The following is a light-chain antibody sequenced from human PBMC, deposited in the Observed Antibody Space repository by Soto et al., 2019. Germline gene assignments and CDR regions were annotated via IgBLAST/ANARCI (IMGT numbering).Light chain of an antibody. Sequence: AIKLTQSPSSLSASVGDRVTITFRASQGISSAVAWYQQKPGKAPKLLMYDASSLESGVPPRFSGSGSGTDFTLSISSLQPEDFATYYCQQFNNYPLTFGQGTRLEIK. CDR2: DAS. CDR3: QQFNNYPLT. V-gene: IGKV1D-13*01. J-gene: IGKJ5*01. CDR1: QGISSA.